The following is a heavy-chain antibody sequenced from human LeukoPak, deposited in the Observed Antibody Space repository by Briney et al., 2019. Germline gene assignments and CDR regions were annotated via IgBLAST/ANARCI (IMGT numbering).Heavy chain of an antibody. CDR2: IIVNFAAT. J-gene: IGHJ5*02. CDR3: ARDASGNYEGWLDP. D-gene: IGHD1-26*01. V-gene: IGHV1-69*06. Sequence: ASVKVSCKASRGSVSSHSITGVRQAPGQGLEWMGKIIVNFAATTYAQKFQGRLTLTADKFTSTVYMELSSLRSDDTAVYYCARDASGNYEGWLDPWGQGTLVTVSS. CDR1: RGSVSSHS.